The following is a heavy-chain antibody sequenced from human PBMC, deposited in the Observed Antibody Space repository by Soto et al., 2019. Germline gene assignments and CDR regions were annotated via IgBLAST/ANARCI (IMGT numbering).Heavy chain of an antibody. J-gene: IGHJ4*02. V-gene: IGHV1-69*12. D-gene: IGHD6-19*01. Sequence: QVQLVQSGAEVKKPGSSVKVSCKASGGTFSSYAISWVRQAPGQGLEWMGGIIPIFGTANYAQKFQGRVTITADESXXPAYMELSSLRSEDTAVYYGARGDSSGWYRGGFDYWGQGTLVTVSS. CDR1: GGTFSSYA. CDR3: ARGDSSGWYRGGFDY. CDR2: IIPIFGTA.